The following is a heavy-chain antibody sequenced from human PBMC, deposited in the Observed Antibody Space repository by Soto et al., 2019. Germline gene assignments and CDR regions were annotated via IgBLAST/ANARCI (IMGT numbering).Heavy chain of an antibody. CDR3: VRATAARQRDYSYHSSLHI. D-gene: IGHD6-6*01. V-gene: IGHV1-46*03. J-gene: IGHJ6*03. CDR2: INPNGGST. Sequence: ASVKVYCKTSGYTNIIYYIHWVRQAPRQGLEWMGVINPNGGSTVYAQKFQGRVTLTRDTSTSTVYVELSSLRSDDTAVYFCVRATAARQRDYSYHSSLHIWGKGTTVTVSS. CDR1: GYTNIIYY.